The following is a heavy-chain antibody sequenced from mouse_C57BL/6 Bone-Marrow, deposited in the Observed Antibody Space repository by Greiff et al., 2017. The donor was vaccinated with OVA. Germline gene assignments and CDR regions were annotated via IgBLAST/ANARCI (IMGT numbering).Heavy chain of an antibody. CDR2: INPYNGGT. Sequence: EVQLQESGPVLVKPGASVKMSCKASGYTFTDYYMNWVKQSHGKSLEWIGVINPYNGGTSYNQKFKGKATLTVDKSSSTAYMELNSLTSEDSAVYYCAIRVYYSNYPYYFDYWGQGTTLTVSS. D-gene: IGHD2-5*01. CDR3: AIRVYYSNYPYYFDY. J-gene: IGHJ2*01. V-gene: IGHV1-19*01. CDR1: GYTFTDYY.